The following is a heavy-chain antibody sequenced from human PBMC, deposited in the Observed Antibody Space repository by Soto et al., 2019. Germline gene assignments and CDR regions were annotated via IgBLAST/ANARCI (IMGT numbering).Heavy chain of an antibody. J-gene: IGHJ5*02. CDR3: ATVDTAMVNWFDP. Sequence: ASVKVSCMASGYTFTSYGISWVRQAPGQGLEWMGWISAYNGNTNYAQKLQGRVTMTTDTSTSTAYMELRSLRSDDTAVYYCATVDTAMVNWFDPWGQGTLVTVSS. V-gene: IGHV1-18*04. CDR1: GYTFTSYG. CDR2: ISAYNGNT. D-gene: IGHD5-18*01.